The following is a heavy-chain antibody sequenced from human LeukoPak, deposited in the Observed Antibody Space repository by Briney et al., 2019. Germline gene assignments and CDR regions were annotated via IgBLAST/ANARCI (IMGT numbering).Heavy chain of an antibody. CDR1: GYTFTGYY. V-gene: IGHV1-2*02. CDR2: INPNSGGT. Sequence: RASVTVSCKASGYTFTGYYMHWVRQAPGQGLEWMGWINPNSGGTNYAQKFQGRVTITRDVSTSTAYMELSSLRSEDTAVYYCATYYYGSGSYFDYWGQGTLVTVSS. J-gene: IGHJ4*02. CDR3: ATYYYGSGSYFDY. D-gene: IGHD3-10*01.